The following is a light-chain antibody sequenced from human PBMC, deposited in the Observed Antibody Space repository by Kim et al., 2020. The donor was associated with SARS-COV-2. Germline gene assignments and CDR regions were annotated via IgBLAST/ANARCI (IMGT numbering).Light chain of an antibody. CDR2: GKY. CDR3: NCRDTSDNCVV. CDR1: SLGTYY. Sequence: QASRSTCQGDSLGTYYPTCYQQKPGQAPVLFMYGKYRRPSGFPDRFSGSSSGNTASLTITGAQAEDEADYYCNCRDTSDNCVVFGGGTQLTVL. J-gene: IGLJ2*01. V-gene: IGLV3-19*01.